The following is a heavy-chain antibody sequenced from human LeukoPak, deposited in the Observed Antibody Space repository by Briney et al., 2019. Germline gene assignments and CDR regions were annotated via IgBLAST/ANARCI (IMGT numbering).Heavy chain of an antibody. J-gene: IGHJ4*02. D-gene: IGHD4-23*01. CDR2: ISYDGSNK. Sequence: GGSLRLSCAASGCTFSSYGMRWVRQAPGKGLEWVAVISYDGSNKYYADSVKGRFSISRDNSKNTLYLQMTSLRAEDTAVYYCAKRGDYGGNSPFDFWGQGTLVTVSS. CDR3: AKRGDYGGNSPFDF. V-gene: IGHV3-30*18. CDR1: GCTFSSYG.